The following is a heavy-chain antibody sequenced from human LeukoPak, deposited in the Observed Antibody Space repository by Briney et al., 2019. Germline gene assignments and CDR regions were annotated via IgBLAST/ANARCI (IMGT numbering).Heavy chain of an antibody. CDR2: INHSGST. J-gene: IGHJ4*02. V-gene: IGHV4-39*07. D-gene: IGHD5-18*01. Sequence: PSETLSLTCTVSGGSIRSSYYYWRWIRQPPGKGLEWIGEINHSGSTNYNPSLKSRVTISVDTSKNQFSLKLSSVTAADTAVYYCKAMGLSFDYWGQGTLVTVSS. CDR3: KAMGLSFDY. CDR1: GGSIRSSYYY.